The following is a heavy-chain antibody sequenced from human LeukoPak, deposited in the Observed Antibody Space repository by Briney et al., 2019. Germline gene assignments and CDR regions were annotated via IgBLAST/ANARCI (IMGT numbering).Heavy chain of an antibody. V-gene: IGHV1-46*03. J-gene: IGHJ5*02. CDR1: GGTFSSYA. Sequence: ASVKVSCKASGGTFSSYAISWVRQAPGQGLEWMGIINPSGGSTSYAQKFQGRVTMTRDTSTSTVYMELSSLRSEDTAVYYCARDFTYYDSSGYPNRSWFDPWGQGTLVTVSS. CDR2: INPSGGST. CDR3: ARDFTYYDSSGYPNRSWFDP. D-gene: IGHD3-22*01.